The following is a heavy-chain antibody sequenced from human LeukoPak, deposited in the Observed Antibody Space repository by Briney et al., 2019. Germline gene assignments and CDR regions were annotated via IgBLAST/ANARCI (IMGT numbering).Heavy chain of an antibody. Sequence: QPGASLRLSCAASGFTFTTHWFHWVRQAPGKGLVWVSRINTDGTTTNYADSVKGRFTISRDNTKSTLYLQMNSLRAEDTAVYYCVRSFSGPADYWGQGTQVTVSS. CDR2: INTDGTTT. CDR3: VRSFSGPADY. J-gene: IGHJ4*02. CDR1: GFTFTTHW. V-gene: IGHV3-74*01. D-gene: IGHD3-10*01.